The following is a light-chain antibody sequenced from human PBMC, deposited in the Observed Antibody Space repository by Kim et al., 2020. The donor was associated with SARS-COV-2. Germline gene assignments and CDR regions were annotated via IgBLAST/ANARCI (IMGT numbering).Light chain of an antibody. CDR3: QQYETYWT. CDR2: KAS. J-gene: IGKJ1*01. Sequence: DIQMTQSPSTMSSSVGDRVTITCRASQSISTSLAWYQQKPGKAPKLLIYKASTLESGVPSRFSGSGSGTEFTLTISSLQPDDFATYYCQQYETYWTFGQGTKVEIK. V-gene: IGKV1-5*03. CDR1: QSISTS.